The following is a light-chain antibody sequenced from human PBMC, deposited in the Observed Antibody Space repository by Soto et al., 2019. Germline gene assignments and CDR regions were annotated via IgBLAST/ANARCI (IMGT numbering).Light chain of an antibody. Sequence: DIQMTQSPSTLSASVGDRVTITCRASQSISSWLAWYQQKPGKAPKLLIYDASSLESGVPSRFSGSGSGTEFTLKISSLQPDDFATYYCQQYNSYPYTFGQGTKLEIK. CDR3: QQYNSYPYT. CDR1: QSISSW. J-gene: IGKJ2*01. V-gene: IGKV1-5*01. CDR2: DAS.